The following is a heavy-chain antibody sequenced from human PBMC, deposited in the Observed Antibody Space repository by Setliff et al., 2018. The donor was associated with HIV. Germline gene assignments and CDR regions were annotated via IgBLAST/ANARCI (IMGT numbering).Heavy chain of an antibody. J-gene: IGHJ3*02. Sequence: PSETLSLTCTVSGGSIYGSDYYWGWIRQPPGKGLESIGSIYYSGSTYYKPSLKSRVTISVDTSKNQFSLKLSSVTAADTAVYYCASGQWLEHAFDIWGQGTVVTVSS. V-gene: IGHV4-39*01. CDR1: GGSIYGSDYY. CDR2: IYYSGST. D-gene: IGHD6-19*01. CDR3: ASGQWLEHAFDI.